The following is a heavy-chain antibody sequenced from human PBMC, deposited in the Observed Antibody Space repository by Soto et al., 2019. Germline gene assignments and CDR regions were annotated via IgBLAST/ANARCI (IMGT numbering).Heavy chain of an antibody. CDR2: ISPGNGNT. D-gene: IGHD3-22*01. CDR3: ARGGYLDSSNYLAY. CDR1: GYTFTSYG. Sequence: AASVKVSCKASGYTFTSYGINWVRQAPGLGLEWMGWISPGNGNTKYSQQFQGRVIIDRDTSASTAYMELSSLRSEDTAVYYCARGGYLDSSNYLAYCGLGTLVTVSS. J-gene: IGHJ4*02. V-gene: IGHV1-3*01.